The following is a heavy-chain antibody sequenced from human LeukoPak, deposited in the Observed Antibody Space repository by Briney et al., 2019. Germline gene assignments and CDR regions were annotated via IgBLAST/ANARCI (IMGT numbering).Heavy chain of an antibody. CDR3: AVATVTVESYFDY. CDR2: ISYDGSNK. Sequence: GGSLRLSCAASGFTFSSYAMHWVRQAPGKGLEWVAVISYDGSNKYYADSVKGRFTISRDNSKNTLYLQMNSLRAEDTAVYYCAVATVTVESYFDYWGQGTLVTVSS. J-gene: IGHJ4*02. D-gene: IGHD4-17*01. V-gene: IGHV3-30*04. CDR1: GFTFSSYA.